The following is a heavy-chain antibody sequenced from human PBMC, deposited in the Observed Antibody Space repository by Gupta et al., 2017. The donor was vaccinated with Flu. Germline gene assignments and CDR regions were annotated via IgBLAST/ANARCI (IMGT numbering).Heavy chain of an antibody. J-gene: IGHJ3*02. Sequence: QVQLVQSGAEVKKPGASVKVSCKVPGYTLTDLSMHWVRQAPGKGLEWMGGFDPEDGETIYAKKFQGRVTMTEDTSTDTAYMELSSLRSEDTAVYYCATDLTDYYGSDKKAFDIWGQGTMVTVSS. CDR3: ATDLTDYYGSDKKAFDI. CDR2: FDPEDGET. V-gene: IGHV1-24*01. CDR1: GYTLTDLS. D-gene: IGHD3-10*01.